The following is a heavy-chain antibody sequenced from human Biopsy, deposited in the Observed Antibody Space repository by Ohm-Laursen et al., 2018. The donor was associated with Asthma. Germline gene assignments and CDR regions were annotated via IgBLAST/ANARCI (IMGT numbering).Heavy chain of an antibody. CDR3: AIVGYSSGWDFFDY. J-gene: IGHJ4*02. Sequence: AASVKVSCKASGYPFTDYYVHWVRQAPGQGLEWMGRINPNSGGTNYAQKFQGRVTMTRDMSISTAYMELSRLRSDDTAVYYCAIVGYSSGWDFFDYWGQGTLVTVSS. CDR2: INPNSGGT. CDR1: GYPFTDYY. D-gene: IGHD6-19*01. V-gene: IGHV1-2*06.